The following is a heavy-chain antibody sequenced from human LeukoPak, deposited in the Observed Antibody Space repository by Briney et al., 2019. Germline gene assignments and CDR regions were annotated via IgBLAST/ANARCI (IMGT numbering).Heavy chain of an antibody. D-gene: IGHD3-9*01. CDR2: ISFDGSDK. CDR3: AKSSPILRYFDWLTGMDY. V-gene: IGHV3-30*18. Sequence: GGSLRLSCAASGFTFRSYGMHWVRQAPGKGLERASVISFDGSDKYFADSVKGRFTISRDNSKNTLYLQMNSLRAEDTAVYYCAKSSPILRYFDWLTGMDYWGQGTLVTVSS. CDR1: GFTFRSYG. J-gene: IGHJ4*02.